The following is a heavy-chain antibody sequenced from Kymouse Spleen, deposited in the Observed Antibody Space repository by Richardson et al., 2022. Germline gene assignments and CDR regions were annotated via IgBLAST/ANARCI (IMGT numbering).Heavy chain of an antibody. CDR3: ARGGTMVRGVIKTEYFQH. D-gene: IGHD3-10*01. J-gene: IGHJ1*01. Sequence: QVQLQQWGAGLLKPSETLSLTCAVYGGSFSGYYWSWIRQPPGKGLEWIGEINHSGSTNYNPSLKSRVTISVDTSKNQFSLKLSSVTAADTAVYYCARGGTMVRGVIKTEYFQHWGQGTLVTVSS. CDR1: GGSFSGYY. V-gene: IGHV4-34*01. CDR2: INHSGST.